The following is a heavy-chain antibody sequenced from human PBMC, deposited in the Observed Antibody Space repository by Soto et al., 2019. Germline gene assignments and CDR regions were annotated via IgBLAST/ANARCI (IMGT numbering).Heavy chain of an antibody. D-gene: IGHD6-13*01. V-gene: IGHV3-30*18. CDR3: AQDLIAAAGTSHYYYYYGMDV. J-gene: IGHJ6*01. Sequence: QVQLVESGGGVVQPGRSLRLSCAASGFTFSSYGMHWVRQATGKGLEWVAVISYDGSNKYYADSVKGRFTISRDNSKNTLYLQMNSLRAEDTAVYYCAQDLIAAAGTSHYYYYYGMDVW. CDR1: GFTFSSYG. CDR2: ISYDGSNK.